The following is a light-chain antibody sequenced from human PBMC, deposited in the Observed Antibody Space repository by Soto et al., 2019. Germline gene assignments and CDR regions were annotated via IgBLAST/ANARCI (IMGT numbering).Light chain of an antibody. V-gene: IGKV3-20*01. CDR2: GAS. Sequence: EIVLTQSPGTLSLSPGERATLSCRATQSVGSNYLAWYQQKSGQSPRLLIYGASSSATGIPDRFSGSGSGTDFTLTISRLEPEDFAVYYCQQYGSSPITFGQGTRLEIK. CDR3: QQYGSSPIT. CDR1: QSVGSNY. J-gene: IGKJ5*01.